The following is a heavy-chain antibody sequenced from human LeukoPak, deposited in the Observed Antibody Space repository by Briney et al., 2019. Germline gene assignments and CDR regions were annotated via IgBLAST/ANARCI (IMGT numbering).Heavy chain of an antibody. D-gene: IGHD3-3*01. Sequence: PGGSLRLSCAASGFTFSDYYMSWIRQAPGKGLEWVSYISSSSSYTNYADSVKSRFTISRDNAKNSLYLQMNSLRAEDTAVYYCAREWYDFWSGYYSTSYYYGMDVWGQGTTVTVSS. V-gene: IGHV3-11*06. CDR1: GFTFSDYY. CDR2: ISSSSSYT. J-gene: IGHJ6*02. CDR3: AREWYDFWSGYYSTSYYYGMDV.